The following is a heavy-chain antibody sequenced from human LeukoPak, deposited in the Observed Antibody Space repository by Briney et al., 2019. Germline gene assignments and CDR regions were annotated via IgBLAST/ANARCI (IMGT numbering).Heavy chain of an antibody. CDR2: ISYDGSNK. CDR3: AKGSGGGPYYFDY. V-gene: IGHV3-30*18. D-gene: IGHD1-14*01. CDR1: GFTFSSYG. J-gene: IGHJ4*02. Sequence: GGSLRLSCAASGFTFSSYGMHWVRQAPGKGLEWVAVISYDGSNKYYADSVKGRFTISRDNSKNTLYLQMNSLRAEDTAVYYCAKGSGGGPYYFDYWGQGTLVTVSS.